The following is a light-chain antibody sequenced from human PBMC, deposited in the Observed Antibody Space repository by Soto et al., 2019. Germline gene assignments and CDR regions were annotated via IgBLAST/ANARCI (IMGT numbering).Light chain of an antibody. V-gene: IGLV2-23*03. CDR3: CSYAGSSTFAYV. J-gene: IGLJ1*01. CDR2: EGS. CDR1: SSDVGSYNL. Sequence: QSALTQPASGSGSPGQSITISCTGTSSDVGSYNLVSWYQQHPGKAPKLMIYEGSKRPSGVSNRFSGSKSGNTASLTISGLQAEDEADHYCCSYAGSSTFAYVFGTGTKLTIL.